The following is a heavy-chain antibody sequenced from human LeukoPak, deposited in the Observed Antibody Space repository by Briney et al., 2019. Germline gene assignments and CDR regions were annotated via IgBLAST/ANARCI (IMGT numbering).Heavy chain of an antibody. J-gene: IGHJ6*03. CDR3: ARGISGYDFRYYYYYMDV. CDR1: GYTFTSYG. Sequence: GASVKVSCKASGYTFTSYGISWVRQAPGQGLEWMGWISAYNGNTNYAQKLQGRVTMTTDTSTSTAYMELRSLRSDDTAVYYCARGISGYDFRYYYYYMDVWGKGTTVTVS. D-gene: IGHD5-12*01. CDR2: ISAYNGNT. V-gene: IGHV1-18*01.